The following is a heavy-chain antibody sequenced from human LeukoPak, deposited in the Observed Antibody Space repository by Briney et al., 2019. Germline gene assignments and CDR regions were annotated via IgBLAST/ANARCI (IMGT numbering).Heavy chain of an antibody. CDR3: AKDRHDYCSGGSCPNWFDP. D-gene: IGHD2-15*01. CDR1: GFTFSSYA. V-gene: IGHV3-23*01. Sequence: GGSLRHSCAASGFTFSSYAMSWVRQAPGKGLEWVSAISGSGGSTYYADSVKGRFTISRDNSKNTLYLQMNSLRAEDTAVYYCAKDRHDYCSGGSCPNWFDPWGQGTLVTVSS. J-gene: IGHJ5*02. CDR2: ISGSGGST.